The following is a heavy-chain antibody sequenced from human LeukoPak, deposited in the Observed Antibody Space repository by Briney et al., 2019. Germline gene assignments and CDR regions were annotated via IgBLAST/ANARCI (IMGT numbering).Heavy chain of an antibody. Sequence: ASVKVSCKASGYTFTSYGISWVRQAPGQGLEWMGWISAYNGNTNYAQKLQGRVTMTTDTSTSTAYMELRSLRSDDTAVYYCAREGRYCSSTSCYARSWFDPWGQGTLVTVSP. V-gene: IGHV1-18*01. CDR2: ISAYNGNT. D-gene: IGHD2-2*01. CDR1: GYTFTSYG. J-gene: IGHJ5*02. CDR3: AREGRYCSSTSCYARSWFDP.